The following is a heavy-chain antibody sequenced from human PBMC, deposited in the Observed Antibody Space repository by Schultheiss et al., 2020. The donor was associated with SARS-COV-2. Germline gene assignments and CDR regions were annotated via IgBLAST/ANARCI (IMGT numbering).Heavy chain of an antibody. CDR2: INHSGST. Sequence: SETLSLTCAVSGGSISSSNWWSWVRQPPGKGLEWIGEINHSGSTKYNPSLKSRVTISVDTSKNQFSLKLSSVTAADTAVYYCARGVRYSSSLWGARPTHPHYGMDVWGQGTTVTVSS. J-gene: IGHJ6*02. CDR3: ARGVRYSSSLWGARPTHPHYGMDV. V-gene: IGHV4-4*02. D-gene: IGHD6-6*01. CDR1: GGSISSSNW.